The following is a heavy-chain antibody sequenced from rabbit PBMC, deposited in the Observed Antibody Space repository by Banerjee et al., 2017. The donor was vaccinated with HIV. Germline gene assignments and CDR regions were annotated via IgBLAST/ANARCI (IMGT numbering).Heavy chain of an antibody. J-gene: IGHJ3*01. CDR2: IDTADGNI. CDR3: ARGATTTRLDL. Sequence: QEQLEESGGDLVKPEGSLTLTCTASGIDFNNKYFMCWVRQAPGKGLEWIGYIDTADGNIYYASWVNGRFTISSHNAQNTLYLQLNSLTAADTATYFCARGATTTRLDLWGPGTLVTVS. CDR1: GIDFNNKYF. D-gene: IGHD2-1*01. V-gene: IGHV1S43*01.